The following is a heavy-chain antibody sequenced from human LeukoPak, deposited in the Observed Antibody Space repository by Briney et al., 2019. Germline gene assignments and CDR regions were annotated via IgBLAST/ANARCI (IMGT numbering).Heavy chain of an antibody. D-gene: IGHD6-13*01. Sequence: GGSLRLSCAASEFIFSGYWMNWDRQAPGKGLEWVANIKQDGSEKQYVDSVRGRFTISRDNAKNSLYLQMNSLRVEDTAVYYCARDGFVGAADYWGQGTLVTVSS. CDR2: IKQDGSEK. V-gene: IGHV3-7*01. CDR1: EFIFSGYW. J-gene: IGHJ4*02. CDR3: ARDGFVGAADY.